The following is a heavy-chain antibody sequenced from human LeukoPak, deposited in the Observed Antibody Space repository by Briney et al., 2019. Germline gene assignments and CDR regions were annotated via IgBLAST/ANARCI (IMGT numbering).Heavy chain of an antibody. CDR3: AREFYYDSSGYSTLYYYYGMDV. CDR2: INPSGGST. V-gene: IGHV1-46*01. D-gene: IGHD3-22*01. Sequence: GASVKVSCKASGYTFTRYYMHWVRQAPGQGLEWMGIINPSGGSTSYAQKFQGRVTMTRDTSTSTVYMELSSLRSEDTAVYYCAREFYYDSSGYSTLYYYYGMDVWGQGTTVTVSS. J-gene: IGHJ6*02. CDR1: GYTFTRYY.